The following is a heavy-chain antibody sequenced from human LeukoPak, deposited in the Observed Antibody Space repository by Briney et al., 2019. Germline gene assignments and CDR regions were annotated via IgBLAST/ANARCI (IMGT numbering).Heavy chain of an antibody. Sequence: PSETLSLTCTVSGGSISSGDYYWSWIRQPPGKGLEWIGYIYYSGSTYYNPSLKSRVTISVDTSKNQFSLKLSSVTAADTAVYYCARVLSSPDSSSWFHWYFDLWGRGTLVTVSS. D-gene: IGHD6-13*01. CDR3: ARVLSSPDSSSWFHWYFDL. CDR2: IYYSGST. V-gene: IGHV4-30-4*01. CDR1: GGSISSGDYY. J-gene: IGHJ2*01.